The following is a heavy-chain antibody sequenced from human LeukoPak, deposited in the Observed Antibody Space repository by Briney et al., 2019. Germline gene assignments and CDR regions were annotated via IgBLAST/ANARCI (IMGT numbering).Heavy chain of an antibody. Sequence: SETLSLTCTVSGGSISSYYWNWIRQPPGKGLEWTGYIFSSGSSTYNPSLKSRLTISVDTSKNQFSLKLSSVTAADTAIYFCARWPMTNLAFDVWGQGTMVTVSS. CDR1: GGSISSYY. CDR2: IFSSGSS. D-gene: IGHD3-22*01. J-gene: IGHJ3*01. CDR3: ARWPMTNLAFDV. V-gene: IGHV4-59*01.